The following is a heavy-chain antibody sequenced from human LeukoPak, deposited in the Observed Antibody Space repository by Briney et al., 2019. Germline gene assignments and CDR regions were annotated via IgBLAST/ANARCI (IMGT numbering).Heavy chain of an antibody. Sequence: GESLKISCKGSGYNFPIYWIGWVRQMPGQGLEWMGIIYPGDSNTIYGPSFQGQVTISADKSINTAYLEWSSLKASDTAIYYCARQGAAGEYYYYYMDVWGKGTTVTVSS. J-gene: IGHJ6*03. CDR3: ARQGAAGEYYYYYMDV. D-gene: IGHD6-13*01. CDR1: GYNFPIYW. CDR2: IYPGDSNT. V-gene: IGHV5-51*01.